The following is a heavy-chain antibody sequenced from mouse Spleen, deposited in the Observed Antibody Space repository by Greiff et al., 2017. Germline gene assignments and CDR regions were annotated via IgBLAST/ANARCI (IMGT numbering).Heavy chain of an antibody. J-gene: IGHJ1*01. CDR1: GYTFTSYW. Sequence: VQLQQSGAELVKPGASVKLSCKASGYTFTSYWMQWVKQRPGQGLEWIGEIDPSDSYTNYNQKFKGKATLTVDTSSSTAYMQLSSLTSEDSAVYYCARRYDSVWGAGTTVTVSS. CDR2: IDPSDSYT. CDR3: ARRYDSV. D-gene: IGHD2-4*01. V-gene: IGHV1-50*01.